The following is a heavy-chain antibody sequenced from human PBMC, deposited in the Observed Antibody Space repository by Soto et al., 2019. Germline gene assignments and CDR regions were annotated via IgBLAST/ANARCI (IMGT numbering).Heavy chain of an antibody. J-gene: IGHJ4*02. CDR3: ARRSDGYNSIDY. CDR1: GGSISSSSYY. D-gene: IGHD5-12*01. Sequence: QLQLQESGPGLVKPSETLSLTCTVSGGSISSSSYYWGWIRQPPGKGLEWIGSIYYSGSTYYNPSPKSRVTISLDTSTNQFSLNLSSVTAADTAVYYCARRSDGYNSIDYWGQGTLVTVSS. CDR2: IYYSGST. V-gene: IGHV4-39*01.